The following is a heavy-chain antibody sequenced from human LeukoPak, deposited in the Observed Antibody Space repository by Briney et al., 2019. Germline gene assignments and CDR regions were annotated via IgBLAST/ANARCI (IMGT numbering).Heavy chain of an antibody. D-gene: IGHD1-26*01. Sequence: ASVKVSCESCGYRFNVYVCLWLGQAPGHGLDYVGWISTYTGRANYAQKFQGRVSMITDTSTSTAYLELTNLTSSDTGLYYCARADGTTSGTNAFDVWGLGTMVTVAS. CDR1: GYRFNVYV. CDR3: ARADGTTSGTNAFDV. J-gene: IGHJ3*01. CDR2: ISTYTGRA. V-gene: IGHV1-18*01.